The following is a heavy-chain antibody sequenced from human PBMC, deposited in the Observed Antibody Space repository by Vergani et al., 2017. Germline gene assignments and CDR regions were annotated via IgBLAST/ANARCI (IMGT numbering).Heavy chain of an antibody. CDR1: GFTFSSYA. V-gene: IGHV3-7*03. J-gene: IGHJ4*02. Sequence: EVQLLESGGGLVQPGGSLRLSCAASGFTFSSYAMSWVRQAPGKGLEWVANIKQDGSEKYYVDSVKGRFTISRDNAKNSLYLQMNSLRAEDTAVYYCARVSGSGSDYWGQGTLVTVSS. CDR3: ARVSGSGSDY. CDR2: IKQDGSEK. D-gene: IGHD5-12*01.